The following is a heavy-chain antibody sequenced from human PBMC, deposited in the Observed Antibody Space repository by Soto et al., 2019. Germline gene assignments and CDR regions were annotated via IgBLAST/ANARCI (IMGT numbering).Heavy chain of an antibody. V-gene: IGHV1-3*01. CDR1: GYTFTSYA. CDR2: INGGNGNT. CDR3: ARTQVGTTKLDY. Sequence: ASVKVSCKGSGYTFTSYAIHWVRQAPGQRLEWMGWINGGNGNTKSSQNFQGRVTITRDTSASTAYMELSSLTSEDTGIYYCARTQVGTTKLDYWCQGTLVTVSS. D-gene: IGHD1-26*01. J-gene: IGHJ4*02.